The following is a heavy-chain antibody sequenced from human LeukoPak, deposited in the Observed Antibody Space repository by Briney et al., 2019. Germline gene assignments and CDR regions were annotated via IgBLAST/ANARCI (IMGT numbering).Heavy chain of an antibody. V-gene: IGHV4-34*01. D-gene: IGHD3-10*01. J-gene: IGHJ4*02. CDR1: GGSFSGYY. CDR3: ARGQWFRAF. Sequence: SETLSLTRAVYGGSFSGYYWTWIRQPPGKGLEWIGEIHYSGSATYSPSLKSRVTISVDTSKNQFSLKMNSVTAADTAVYYCARGQWFRAFWSRGTPVTVSS. CDR2: IHYSGSA.